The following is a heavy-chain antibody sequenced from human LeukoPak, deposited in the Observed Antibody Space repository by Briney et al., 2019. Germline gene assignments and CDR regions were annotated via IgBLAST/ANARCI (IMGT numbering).Heavy chain of an antibody. CDR3: ARDPIAAAAPGAFGI. CDR1: GFTFSDYY. V-gene: IGHV3-11*04. CDR2: ISSSGSII. J-gene: IGHJ3*02. D-gene: IGHD6-13*01. Sequence: PGGSLRLSCAASGFTFSDYYMSWIRQAPGKGLEWVSYISSSGSIISYADSVKGRFAISRDNAKNSLYLQMNSLRAEDTAVYYCARDPIAAAAPGAFGIWGQGTMVTVSS.